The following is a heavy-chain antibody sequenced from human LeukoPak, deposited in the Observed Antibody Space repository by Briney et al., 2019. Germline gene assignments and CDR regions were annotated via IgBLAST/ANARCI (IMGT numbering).Heavy chain of an antibody. Sequence: GGSLRLSCAASGFAFSTYSMNWVRQAPGKGLEWISSITSTGTYIYYADSVKGRFTISRDNAKNSLYLQMNSLRAEDTAVYFCARVAGGKFHLDYWGQGTRSPSPQ. CDR2: ITSTGTYI. V-gene: IGHV3-21*01. J-gene: IGHJ4*02. D-gene: IGHD6-13*01. CDR3: ARVAGGKFHLDY. CDR1: GFAFSTYS.